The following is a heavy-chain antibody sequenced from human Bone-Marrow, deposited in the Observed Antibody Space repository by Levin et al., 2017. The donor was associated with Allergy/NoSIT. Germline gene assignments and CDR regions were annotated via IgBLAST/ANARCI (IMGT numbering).Heavy chain of an antibody. V-gene: IGHV1-2*02. CDR2: INPNSGGT. J-gene: IGHJ4*02. CDR1: GYTFTGYY. D-gene: IGHD6-13*01. CDR3: ARTGYSSSWLPDY. Sequence: ASVKVSCKASGYTFTGYYMHWVRQAPGQGLEWMGWINPNSGGTNYAQKFQGRVTMTRDTSISTAYMELSRLRSDDTAVYYCARTGYSSSWLPDYWGQGTLVTVSS.